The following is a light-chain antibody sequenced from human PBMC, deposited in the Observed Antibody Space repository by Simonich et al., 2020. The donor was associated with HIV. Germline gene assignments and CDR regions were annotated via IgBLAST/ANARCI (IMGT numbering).Light chain of an antibody. J-gene: IGKJ1*01. Sequence: DIVMTQSPDSLAVSLGERATLNCKSNQNVLSSSNNKNYLAWYQQKPGQTPNLLVYCATTRESGVPDRCSGSGSGTDFTLTINSLQAEDVAVYYCQQYYSTPQTFGQGTKVEIK. V-gene: IGKV4-1*01. CDR1: QNVLSSSNNKNY. CDR2: CAT. CDR3: QQYYSTPQT.